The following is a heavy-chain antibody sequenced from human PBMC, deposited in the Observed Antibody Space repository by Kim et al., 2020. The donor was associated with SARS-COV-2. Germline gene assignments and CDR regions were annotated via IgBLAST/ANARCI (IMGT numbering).Heavy chain of an antibody. CDR2: ISDSGDNT. CDR3: AKDHERSSMDD. V-gene: IGHV3-23*01. Sequence: GGSLRLSCAASGFSFSSYTMRWVRQAPGKGLEWVSAISDSGDNTYYADSVKGRFTISRGNSKNSLYLQMNSLRAEDTALYYCAKDHERSSMDDCGQDTTV. J-gene: IGHJ6*02. CDR1: GFSFSSYT.